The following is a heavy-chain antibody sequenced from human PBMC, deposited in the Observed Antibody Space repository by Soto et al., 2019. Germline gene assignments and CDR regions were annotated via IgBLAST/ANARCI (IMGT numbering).Heavy chain of an antibody. CDR2: ISDGDGAT. V-gene: IGHV3-23*01. Sequence: EVHLLESGGGLVQPEGSLRLSCAASGFAFSDYAMTWVRQAPGKGLEWVSDISDGDGATHYADSVKGRFTISRDDSKNTLYLQMDSLRAEDAAVYYCAKGRTFFDFWGQGTLVTVSS. CDR1: GFAFSDYA. D-gene: IGHD3-16*01. J-gene: IGHJ4*02. CDR3: AKGRTFFDF.